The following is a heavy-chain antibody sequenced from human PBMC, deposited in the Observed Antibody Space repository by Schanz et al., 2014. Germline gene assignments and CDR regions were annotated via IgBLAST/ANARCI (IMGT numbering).Heavy chain of an antibody. D-gene: IGHD3-22*01. J-gene: IGHJ4*02. CDR1: GFTFRGYA. V-gene: IGHV3-23*01. Sequence: EVQLLESGGGVVQPGRSLRLSCAASGFTFRGYAMSWVRQAPGKGLEWLSVISASGGDTYYADSVKGRFTISRDNSKNTLYLQMNSLRAEDTAVYYCARPPHDSSGYYPFDYWGQGTLVTVSS. CDR2: ISASGGDT. CDR3: ARPPHDSSGYYPFDY.